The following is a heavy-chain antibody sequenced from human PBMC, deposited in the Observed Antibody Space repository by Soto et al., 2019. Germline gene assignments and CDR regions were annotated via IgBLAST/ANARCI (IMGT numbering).Heavy chain of an antibody. J-gene: IGHJ4*02. CDR1: GFTFNNYA. V-gene: IGHV3-23*01. CDR3: ARAVDGDYPFDF. D-gene: IGHD4-17*01. CDR2: ISGDDEST. Sequence: GWSLRLSCASSGFTFNNYAMSWIRQAPGKGLDWVSAISGDDESTFYADSVKGRFTISRDNSRNTLYLQMNSLRAEDTAVYFCARAVDGDYPFDFWGQGTLVTVSS.